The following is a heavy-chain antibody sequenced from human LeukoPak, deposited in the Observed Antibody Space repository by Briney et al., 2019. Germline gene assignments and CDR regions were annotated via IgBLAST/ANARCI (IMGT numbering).Heavy chain of an antibody. CDR2: IYTSGNT. J-gene: IGHJ3*02. D-gene: IGHD6-6*01. CDR3: ARGLHTRSSGRRFDVFEI. Sequence: PSETLSLTCTVSGGSISSGSYCWSWIRQPAGKGLEWIGHIYTSGNTNYNPSLKSRVTISVDTSKNQFSLRLTSVTAADTAVYYCARGLHTRSSGRRFDVFEIWGQGTMVTVSS. V-gene: IGHV4-61*09. CDR1: GGSISSGSYC.